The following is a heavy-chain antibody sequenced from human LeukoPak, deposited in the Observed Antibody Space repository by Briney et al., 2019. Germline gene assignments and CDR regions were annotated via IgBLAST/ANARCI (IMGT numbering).Heavy chain of an antibody. D-gene: IGHD3-3*01. V-gene: IGHV3-43*01. CDR3: AKVSGRRGYSYMDV. J-gene: IGHJ6*03. CDR1: GFTFDDYT. Sequence: PGGSLRLSCAASGFTFDDYTMHWVRQAPGKGLEWVSFITWDGGSTYYADSVKGRFTVSRDNSKNSLYLQMNSLRTEDTALYYCAKVSGRRGYSYMDVWGKGTTVTVSS. CDR2: ITWDGGST.